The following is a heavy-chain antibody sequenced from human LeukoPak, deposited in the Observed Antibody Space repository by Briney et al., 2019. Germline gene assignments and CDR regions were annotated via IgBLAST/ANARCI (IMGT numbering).Heavy chain of an antibody. Sequence: SETLSLTCIVSGVSISSYSWKWVRQSPGKGLEWVGYFSNRGTTSYNPSLNSRVTISVDTSKNQLSLKLTSVTDADTAVYYCARWDDSDWGFGNWGPGTLVTVSS. CDR2: FSNRGTT. D-gene: IGHD6-19*01. CDR1: GVSISSYS. J-gene: IGHJ4*02. V-gene: IGHV4-59*08. CDR3: ARWDDSDWGFGN.